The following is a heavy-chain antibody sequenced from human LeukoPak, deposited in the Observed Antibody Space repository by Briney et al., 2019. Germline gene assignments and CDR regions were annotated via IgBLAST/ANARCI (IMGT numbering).Heavy chain of an antibody. CDR3: ARDGGGSYSAFDI. V-gene: IGHV4-59*12. J-gene: IGHJ3*02. Sequence: PSETLSLTCTVSGGSISSYYWSWIRQPPGKGLEWIGYIYYSGSTNYNPSLKSRVTISVDTSKNQFSLKLSSVTAADTAVYYCARDGGGSYSAFDIWGQGTMVTVSS. CDR2: IYYSGST. CDR1: GGSISSYY. D-gene: IGHD1-26*01.